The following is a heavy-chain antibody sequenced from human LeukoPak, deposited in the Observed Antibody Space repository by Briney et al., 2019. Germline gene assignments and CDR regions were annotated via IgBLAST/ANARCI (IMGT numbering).Heavy chain of an antibody. CDR1: GYTFTSYY. CDR2: INPSGGTT. CDR3: ARDAYNYYYSDY. J-gene: IGHJ4*02. V-gene: IGHV1-46*01. Sequence: ASVKVSCKASGYTFTSYYMHWVRQAPGQGLEWMGLINPSGGTTTYAQKFQGRVTMTRDTSTSTVYMELSSLRSEDRAVYYCARDAYNYYYSDYWGQGTLVTVSS. D-gene: IGHD5-24*01.